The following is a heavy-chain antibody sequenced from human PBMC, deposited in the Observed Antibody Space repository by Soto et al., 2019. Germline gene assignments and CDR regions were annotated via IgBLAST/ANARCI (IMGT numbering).Heavy chain of an antibody. V-gene: IGHV3-30-3*01. J-gene: IGHJ6*02. CDR2: ISYDGSNK. CDR3: ARDRHIAAAADLYYYYGMDV. CDR1: GFTFSSYA. Sequence: VQLVESGGGVVQPGRSLRLSCAASGFTFSSYAMHWVRQAPGKGLEWVAVISYDGSNKYYADSVKGRFTISRDNSKNTLYLQMNSLRAEDTAVYYCARDRHIAAAADLYYYYGMDVWGQGTTVTVSS. D-gene: IGHD6-13*01.